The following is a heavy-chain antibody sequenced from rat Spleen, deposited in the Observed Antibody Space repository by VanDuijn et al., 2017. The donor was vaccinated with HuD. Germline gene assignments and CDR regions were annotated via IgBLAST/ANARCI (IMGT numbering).Heavy chain of an antibody. CDR3: TTYYYSSYIYVGWFAY. Sequence: EVQLVESGGGLVQPGRSLKLSCVASGFIFNNYWMTWIRQAPGKGLEWVASISNTGGTANYPDSVKGRFTISRDNAKSSLYLQMNSLKSEDTATYYCTTYYYSSYIYVGWFAYWGQGTLVTVSS. CDR2: ISNTGGTA. D-gene: IGHD1-2*01. J-gene: IGHJ3*01. CDR1: GFIFNNYW. V-gene: IGHV5-31*01.